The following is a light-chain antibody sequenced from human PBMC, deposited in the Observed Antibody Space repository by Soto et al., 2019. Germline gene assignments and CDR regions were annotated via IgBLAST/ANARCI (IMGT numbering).Light chain of an antibody. CDR1: QSVSSSY. Sequence: EIVLTQSPGTLSLSPGERATLSCRASQSVSSSYLAWYQQKPGQAPRLLIYGASSRATGIADRFSGSGSGTDFTLTVSRVEPEDWAVYYCQQYCSSPPWTFGQGTKVEIQ. CDR2: GAS. J-gene: IGKJ1*01. CDR3: QQYCSSPPWT. V-gene: IGKV3-20*01.